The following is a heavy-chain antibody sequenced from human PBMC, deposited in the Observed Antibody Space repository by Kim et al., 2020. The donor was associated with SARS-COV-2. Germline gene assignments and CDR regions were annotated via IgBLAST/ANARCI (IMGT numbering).Heavy chain of an antibody. CDR3: ARDRTAGLSAADY. Sequence: YADPGRGRFTISRDNSKNSLSLQMNSLRTEETAVYYCARDRTAGLSAADYWGQGTLVTVSS. D-gene: IGHD6-13*01. J-gene: IGHJ4*02. V-gene: IGHV3-33*01.